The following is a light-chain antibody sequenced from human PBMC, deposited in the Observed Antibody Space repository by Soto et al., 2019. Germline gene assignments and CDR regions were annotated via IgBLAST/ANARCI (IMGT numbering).Light chain of an antibody. CDR1: QSVGSD. CDR2: GAS. Sequence: EIVMTQSXXHLSWAPGARATLSCRASQSVGSDLVWYRQKPGQAPRLLIYGASSRATGIPDRFSGSGSGTDFTLTISRLEPEDFAVYYCQQYGSSPRTFGQGTKVDIK. J-gene: IGKJ2*01. V-gene: IGKV3-20*01. CDR3: QQYGSSPRT.